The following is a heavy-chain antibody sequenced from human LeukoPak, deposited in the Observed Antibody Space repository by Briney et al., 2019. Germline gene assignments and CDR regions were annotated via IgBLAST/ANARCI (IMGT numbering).Heavy chain of an antibody. CDR2: FDPEDGET. J-gene: IGHJ5*02. D-gene: IGHD2-15*01. CDR3: ARHCSGGSCYGVNWFDP. Sequence: ASVKVSCKVSGYTLTELSMHWVRQAPGKGLEWMGGFDPEDGETIYAQKFQGRVTMTEDTSTDTAYMELSSLRSEDTAVYYCARHCSGGSCYGVNWFDPWGQGTLVTVSS. CDR1: GYTLTELS. V-gene: IGHV1-24*01.